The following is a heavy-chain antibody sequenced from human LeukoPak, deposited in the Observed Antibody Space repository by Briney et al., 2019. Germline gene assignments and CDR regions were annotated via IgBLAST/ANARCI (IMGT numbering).Heavy chain of an antibody. CDR3: ARSASLRFLEWLQRGDAFDI. D-gene: IGHD3-3*01. Sequence: GGSLRLSCAASGFTFSNAWMNWVRQAPGKGLEWVGRIKSKTDGGTTDYAAPVKGRFTISRDDSKNTLYLQMNSLKTEDTAVYYCARSASLRFLEWLQRGDAFDIWGQGTMVTVSS. V-gene: IGHV3-15*07. CDR1: GFTFSNAW. J-gene: IGHJ3*02. CDR2: IKSKTDGGTT.